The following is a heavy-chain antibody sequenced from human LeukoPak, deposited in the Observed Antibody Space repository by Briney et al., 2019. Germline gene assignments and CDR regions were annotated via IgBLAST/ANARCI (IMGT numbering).Heavy chain of an antibody. CDR1: GFTFSDYY. CDR2: ITNSGSTI. J-gene: IGHJ4*02. V-gene: IGHV3-11*04. CDR3: ARDKIVGATYFDY. D-gene: IGHD1-26*01. Sequence: GGSLRLSCAASGFTFSDYYMSWIRQAPGKGLEWVSYITNSGSTIYYADSVKGRFTISRDNAKNSLYLQMNSLRAEDTAVYYCARDKIVGATYFDYWGQGTLVTVSS.